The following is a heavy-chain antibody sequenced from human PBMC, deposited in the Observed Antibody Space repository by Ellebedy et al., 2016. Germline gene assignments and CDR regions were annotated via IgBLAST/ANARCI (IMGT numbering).Heavy chain of an antibody. CDR2: IHNSGTT. J-gene: IGHJ4*02. Sequence: SETLSLTCTVSDGSISSYYWSWIRQPPGKGLEWIGYIHNSGTTKFNPSLKSRVTISLDTSRKQFSLRLNSVTAADTAVYYCARDRVGNYLFDYWGQGTLVTVSS. CDR1: DGSISSYY. V-gene: IGHV4-59*01. CDR3: ARDRVGNYLFDY. D-gene: IGHD1-7*01.